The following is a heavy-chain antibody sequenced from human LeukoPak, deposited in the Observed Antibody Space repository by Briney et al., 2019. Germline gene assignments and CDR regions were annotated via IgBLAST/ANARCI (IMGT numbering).Heavy chain of an antibody. CDR1: GGTFSSYA. Sequence: SVKVSCKASGGTFSSYAISWVRQAPGQGLEWMGRIIPILGIANYAQKFQGRVTITADKSTSTAYMELSSLRSEDTAVYYCARSGIAAAGPSDYWGQGTLVTVSS. CDR3: ARSGIAAAGPSDY. J-gene: IGHJ4*02. CDR2: IIPILGIA. V-gene: IGHV1-69*04. D-gene: IGHD6-13*01.